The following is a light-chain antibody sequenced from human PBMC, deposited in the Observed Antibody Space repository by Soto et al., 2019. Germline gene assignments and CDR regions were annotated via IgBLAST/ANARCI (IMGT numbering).Light chain of an antibody. J-gene: IGKJ5*01. CDR1: QSISTY. CDR3: QQNYSIPST. Sequence: DIRITQSPSSLSSSILDRFTITCRASQSISTYLNWYHQKPGKAPDLLIYAASSLKSGVPSRFSGSGSGTHFTLTITSLQPADFATYYCQQNYSIPSTFGQGTRLEIK. V-gene: IGKV1-39*01. CDR2: AAS.